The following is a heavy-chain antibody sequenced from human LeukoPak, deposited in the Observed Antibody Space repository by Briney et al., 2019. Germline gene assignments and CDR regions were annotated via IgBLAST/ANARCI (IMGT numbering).Heavy chain of an antibody. CDR3: ARGKVGQSIDY. V-gene: IGHV1-2*06. J-gene: IGHJ4*02. D-gene: IGHD1-26*01. Sequence: ASVKVSCKASGYTFIAYHMHWVRQAPGQGLEWMGRINPNSGGTNYAQKFQGRVTMTRDTSISTAYMELSRLRSDDTAVYYCARGKVGQSIDYWGQGTLVTVSS. CDR1: GYTFIAYH. CDR2: INPNSGGT.